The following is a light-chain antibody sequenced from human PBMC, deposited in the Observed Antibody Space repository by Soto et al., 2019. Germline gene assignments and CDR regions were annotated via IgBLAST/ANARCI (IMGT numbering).Light chain of an antibody. Sequence: QAVVTQPPSASGTPGQRVTISCSGSSSNIGSNYVYWYQQLPGTAPKLLVFDDNQRPSGVPDRFSDSKSGTSASLAISGLRSEDEADYYCAAWDDSLRGRVFGGGTKLTVL. V-gene: IGLV1-47*02. CDR3: AAWDDSLRGRV. CDR1: SSNIGSNY. J-gene: IGLJ3*02. CDR2: DDN.